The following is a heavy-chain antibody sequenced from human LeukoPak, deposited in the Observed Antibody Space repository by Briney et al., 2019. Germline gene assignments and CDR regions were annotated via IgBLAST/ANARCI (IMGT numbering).Heavy chain of an antibody. V-gene: IGHV1-18*01. CDR1: GYTFTSYG. CDR3: ARSGVWGSYRPTKIDY. CDR2: ISAYNGNT. Sequence: GASVKVSCKASGYTFTSYGISWVRQAPGQGLEWMGWISAYNGNTNYAQKFQGRVTMTTDTSMSTAYMELRSLRSDDTAVYYCARSGVWGSYRPTKIDYWGQGTLVTVSS. D-gene: IGHD3-16*02. J-gene: IGHJ4*02.